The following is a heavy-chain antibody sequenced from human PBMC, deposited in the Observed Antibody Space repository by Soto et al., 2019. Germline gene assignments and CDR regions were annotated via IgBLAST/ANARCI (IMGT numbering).Heavy chain of an antibody. CDR2: ISGNGGST. V-gene: IGHV3-23*01. CDR3: AKDSPPATAQLLFLDGMDV. D-gene: IGHD2-2*01. CDR1: GFTFSSYA. Sequence: HPGGSLRLSCAASGFTFSSYAMSWVRQAPGKGLEWVSAISGNGGSTYYADSVKGRFTISRDNSKNTLYPQMNSLRAEDTAVYYCAKDSPPATAQLLFLDGMDVWGQGTTVTVSS. J-gene: IGHJ6*02.